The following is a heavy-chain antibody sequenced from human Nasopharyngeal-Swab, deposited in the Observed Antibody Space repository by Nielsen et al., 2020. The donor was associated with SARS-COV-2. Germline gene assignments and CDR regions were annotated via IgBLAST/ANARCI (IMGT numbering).Heavy chain of an antibody. D-gene: IGHD2-2*01. V-gene: IGHV1-46*02. J-gene: IGHJ6*02. CDR3: ARRGRCSGSSCDMDV. Sequence: ASVKVSCKASGYTFNNYYILWVRQAPAQGLEWMGMINPGSGGTTYAQKFQGRVTMTRDTSTSTVFMDLSSLISEDTAVYYCARRGRCSGSSCDMDVWGQGTTVTVSS. CDR1: GYTFNNYY. CDR2: INPGSGGT.